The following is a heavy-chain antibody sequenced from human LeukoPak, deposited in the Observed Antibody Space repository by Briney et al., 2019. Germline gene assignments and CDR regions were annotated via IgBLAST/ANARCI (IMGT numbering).Heavy chain of an antibody. CDR2: IYYSGST. CDR1: GFTFTNHP. J-gene: IGHJ5*02. CDR3: ARRNGIVVVPAAIYWFDP. V-gene: IGHV4-39*01. Sequence: PGGSLRLSCAASGFTFTNHPMNWIRQPPGKGLEWIGSIYYSGSTYYNPSLKSRVTISVDTSKNQFSLKLSSVTAADTAVYYCARRNGIVVVPAAIYWFDPWGQGTLVTVSS. D-gene: IGHD2-2*01.